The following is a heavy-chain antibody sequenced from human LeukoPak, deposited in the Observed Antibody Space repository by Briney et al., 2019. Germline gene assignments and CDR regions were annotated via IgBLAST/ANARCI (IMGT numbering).Heavy chain of an antibody. CDR3: ARLQDWFDP. J-gene: IGHJ5*02. CDR1: GFMFNSAW. D-gene: IGHD3-16*01. CDR2: IKSKTDDGTT. V-gene: IGHV3-15*01. Sequence: GGSLRLSCAASGFMFNSAWMSWVRQPPGKGPEWVGRIKSKTDDGTTDYAAPVKGRFTISRDDSRNILYLQMSGLKTEDTAIYYCARLQDWFDPWGRGTLVTVSS.